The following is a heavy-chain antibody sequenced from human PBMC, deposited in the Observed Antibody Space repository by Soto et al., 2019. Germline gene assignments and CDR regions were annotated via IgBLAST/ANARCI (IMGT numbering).Heavy chain of an antibody. CDR2: INQDGSEE. J-gene: IGHJ4*02. V-gene: IGHV3-7*01. CDR3: VKDNRGSY. D-gene: IGHD3-10*01. Sequence: GGSLRLSCAASGFTFSTYGMLWVRQAPGKGLECVANINQDGSEEYYVDSVKGRFTISRGNDKNTLYLQMNSLRAEDTAVYYCVKDNRGSYWGQGTLVTVSS. CDR1: GFTFSTYG.